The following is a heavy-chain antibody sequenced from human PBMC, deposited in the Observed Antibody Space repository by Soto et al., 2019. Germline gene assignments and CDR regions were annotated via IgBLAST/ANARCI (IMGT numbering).Heavy chain of an antibody. V-gene: IGHV4-59*12. Sequence: SETLSLTCTVSGGSISSDSWSWIRQPPGKGLEWIGYIHDSGSTNYNPSLKSRITILVDTSKNQFSLRLTSVTAADTAVYYCARGNSRYSGLWGQGILVTVSS. D-gene: IGHD1-26*01. CDR2: IHDSGST. J-gene: IGHJ4*02. CDR1: GGSISSDS. CDR3: ARGNSRYSGL.